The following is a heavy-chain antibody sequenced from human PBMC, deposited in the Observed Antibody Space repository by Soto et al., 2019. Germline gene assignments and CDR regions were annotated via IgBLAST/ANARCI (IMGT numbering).Heavy chain of an antibody. CDR3: ARVGLNYDILTGSLFDP. J-gene: IGHJ5*02. D-gene: IGHD3-9*01. Sequence: SETLSLTCTVSGGSISSGDYYWSWIRQPPGKGLEWIGYIYYSGSTYYTTSLRSRVTISVDTSKNQFSLKLSSVTAADTSVYYCARVGLNYDILTGSLFDPWGQGTLVTVSS. CDR1: GGSISSGDYY. CDR2: IYYSGST. V-gene: IGHV4-30-4*01.